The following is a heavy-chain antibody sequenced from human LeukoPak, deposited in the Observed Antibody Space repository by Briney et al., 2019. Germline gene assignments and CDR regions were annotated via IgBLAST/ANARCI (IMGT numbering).Heavy chain of an antibody. CDR3: VRQVRTTVHFDP. Sequence: PSETLSLTXTVSGGSISSYYWSWIRQPPGKGLEWIGYIYYSGSTNYNPSLKSRVTISIDTSKNQFSLKLSSVTAADTAVYFCVRQVRTTVHFDPWGQGTLVTVSS. V-gene: IGHV4-59*01. CDR1: GGSISSYY. D-gene: IGHD4-17*01. J-gene: IGHJ5*02. CDR2: IYYSGST.